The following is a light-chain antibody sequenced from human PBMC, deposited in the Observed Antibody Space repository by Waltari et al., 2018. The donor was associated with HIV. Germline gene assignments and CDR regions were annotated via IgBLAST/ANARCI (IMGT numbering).Light chain of an antibody. CDR1: QSLLHSNGYNY. V-gene: IGKV2-28*01. J-gene: IGKJ1*01. Sequence: DIVMTQSPLSLPVTPGEPASISCRSSQSLLHSNGYNYLDWYLQKPGQSPQLLIYLGSTRASGVPDRFSGRVSGTDFTLKISRVEAEDVGVYYCMQALQTWTFGQGTKVEIK. CDR2: LGS. CDR3: MQALQTWT.